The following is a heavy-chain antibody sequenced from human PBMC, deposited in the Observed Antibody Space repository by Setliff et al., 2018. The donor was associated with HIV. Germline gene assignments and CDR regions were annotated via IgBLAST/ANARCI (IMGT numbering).Heavy chain of an antibody. CDR1: GGSISGHY. CDR3: VRGYCSSTACYDDYYYMDV. CDR2: IFYTGST. D-gene: IGHD2-2*01. J-gene: IGHJ6*03. Sequence: SETLSLTCTVSGGSISGHYWSWIRQPPGKGLEWIAYIFYTGSTNYNPSLKSRVTISVDTSKNQFFLKLSSVTAADTAVYYCVRGYCSSTACYDDYYYMDVWGKGSTVTVSS. V-gene: IGHV4-59*11.